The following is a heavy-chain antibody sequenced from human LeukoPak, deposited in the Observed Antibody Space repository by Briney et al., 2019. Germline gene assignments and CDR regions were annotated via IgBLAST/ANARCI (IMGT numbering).Heavy chain of an antibody. D-gene: IGHD2-2*01. Sequence: GGSLRLSCAASGFTFSSYGMSWVRQAPGKGLEWVSAISGSGGSTYYADSVKGRFTISRDNSKNTLYLQMNSLRAEDTAVYYCAKVASWDCSSTSCYSGDEFDYWGQGTLVTVSS. V-gene: IGHV3-23*01. J-gene: IGHJ4*02. CDR2: ISGSGGST. CDR1: GFTFSSYG. CDR3: AKVASWDCSSTSCYSGDEFDY.